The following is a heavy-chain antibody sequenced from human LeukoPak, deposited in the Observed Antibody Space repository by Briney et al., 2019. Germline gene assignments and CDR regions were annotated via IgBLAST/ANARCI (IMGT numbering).Heavy chain of an antibody. J-gene: IGHJ6*02. Sequence: GGSLRLSCEASGFTFDDYAMHWVRQAPGKGLEWVSGISWNSGSIGYADSVKGRFTISRDNAKNSLYLQMNSLRAEDTALYYCAKDSDYGDRYYYYGMDVWGQGTTVTVSS. CDR1: GFTFDDYA. D-gene: IGHD4-17*01. CDR3: AKDSDYGDRYYYYGMDV. CDR2: ISWNSGSI. V-gene: IGHV3-9*01.